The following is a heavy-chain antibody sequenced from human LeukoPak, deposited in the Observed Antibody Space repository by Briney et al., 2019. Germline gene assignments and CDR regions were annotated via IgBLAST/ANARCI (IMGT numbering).Heavy chain of an antibody. V-gene: IGHV4-61*02. CDR2: IYTSGST. CDR1: GGSLSSGSYY. CDR3: ARDYCGGDCYLDNWFDP. J-gene: IGHJ5*02. Sequence: SETLSLTCTVSGGSLSSGSYYWSWIRQPAVKGLEWIGRIYTSGSTNYNPSLKSRVTISVDTSKNQFSLKLSSVTAADTAVYYCARDYCGGDCYLDNWFDPWGQGTLVTVSS. D-gene: IGHD2-21*01.